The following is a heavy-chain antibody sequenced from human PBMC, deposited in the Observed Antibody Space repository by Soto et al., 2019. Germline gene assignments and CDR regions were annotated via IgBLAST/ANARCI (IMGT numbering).Heavy chain of an antibody. D-gene: IGHD5-18*01. Sequence: QVQLQQWGAGLLKPSETLSLTCAVDGGSFSGYYWSWIRQPPGKGLEWIGEINHSGSTNYNPSLKSRVTLSVDTSKNQFSLKLSSVTPAVTAVHYCARVVRRRHTAMVIDIWFDPWGQGTMVTVSS. V-gene: IGHV4-34*01. J-gene: IGHJ5*02. CDR2: INHSGST. CDR3: ARVVRRRHTAMVIDIWFDP. CDR1: GGSFSGYY.